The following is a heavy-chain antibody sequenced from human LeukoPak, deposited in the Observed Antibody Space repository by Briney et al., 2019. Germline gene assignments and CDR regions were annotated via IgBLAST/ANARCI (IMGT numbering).Heavy chain of an antibody. D-gene: IGHD6-19*01. CDR2: ISGSGSST. CDR1: GFTFSSYA. CDR3: AKASRAVAGPFDY. J-gene: IGHJ4*02. Sequence: PGGSLRLSCAASGFTFSSYAMSWVRQAPGKGLEWVSAISGSGSSTCYADSVKGRFTISRDNSKNTLYLQMNSLRAEDTAVYYCAKASRAVAGPFDYWGQGTLVTVSS. V-gene: IGHV3-23*01.